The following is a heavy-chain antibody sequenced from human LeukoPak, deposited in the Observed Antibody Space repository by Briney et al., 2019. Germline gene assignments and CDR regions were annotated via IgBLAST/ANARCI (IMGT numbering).Heavy chain of an antibody. CDR3: ARDWESATPSH. Sequence: GGSLRPSCAPSGFTPRDYYTSWLRQAPGKGLGWVSYISSIGGTTYYAASPTSRFTISRDNAKNSLYLQMNSLRAEDTAVYYCARDWESATPSHWGQGTLVTVSS. CDR1: GFTPRDYY. CDR2: ISSIGGTT. V-gene: IGHV3-11*01. D-gene: IGHD2-15*01. J-gene: IGHJ4*02.